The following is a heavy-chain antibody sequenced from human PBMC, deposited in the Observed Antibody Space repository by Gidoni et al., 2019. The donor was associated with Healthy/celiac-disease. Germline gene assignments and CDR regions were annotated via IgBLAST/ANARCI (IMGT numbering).Heavy chain of an antibody. CDR3: ARVSVGATYPYFDY. D-gene: IGHD1-26*01. Sequence: QVQLQESGPGLVKPSQTLSLTCTVSGGSISSGGYYWSWIRQHPGKGLEWIGYIYYSGSTYYNPSLKSRGTISVDTSKNQFSLKLSSVTAADTAVYYCARVSVGATYPYFDYWGQGTLVTVSS. CDR2: IYYSGST. J-gene: IGHJ4*02. V-gene: IGHV4-31*03. CDR1: GGSISSGGYY.